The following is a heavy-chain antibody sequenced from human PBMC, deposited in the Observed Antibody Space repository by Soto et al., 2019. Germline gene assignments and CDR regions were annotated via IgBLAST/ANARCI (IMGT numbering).Heavy chain of an antibody. V-gene: IGHV4-31*03. CDR1: GGSFSSGGYY. Sequence: QVQLQESGPGLVKPSQTLSLTCTVSGGSFSSGGYYWSWIRQHPGKGLEWIGYIYYSGSTYYNPSRKSRITISVDTSKNQFSLKLSSVTAEDTAVYYCVRDNSGYFDYWGQGTLVTVAS. J-gene: IGHJ4*02. CDR3: VRDNSGYFDY. D-gene: IGHD1-20*01. CDR2: IYYSGST.